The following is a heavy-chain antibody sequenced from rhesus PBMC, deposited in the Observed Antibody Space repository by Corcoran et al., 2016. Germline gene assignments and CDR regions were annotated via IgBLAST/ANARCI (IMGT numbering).Heavy chain of an antibody. V-gene: IGHV4-93*02. CDR3: ARLIVGS. J-gene: IGHJ4*01. Sequence: QVQLQESGPAVVKPSETLSLTCAVSGGSISSSNWWSWIRQCPGKGLEWIVGIYGSGGSTEYNPALKSRVTISIDTSKNQFSLKLSYVTAADTAVYYCARLIVGSWGQGVLVTVSS. D-gene: IGHD2-15*01. CDR2: IYGSGGST. CDR1: GGSISSSNW.